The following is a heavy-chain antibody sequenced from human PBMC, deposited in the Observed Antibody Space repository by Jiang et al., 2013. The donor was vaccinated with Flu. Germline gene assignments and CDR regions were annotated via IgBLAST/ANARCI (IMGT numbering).Heavy chain of an antibody. CDR2: ISAYNGYT. J-gene: IGHJ1*01. CDR1: GYSFTSYG. Sequence: GAEVKKPGASVKVSCKASGYSFTSYGISWVRQAPGQGPEWMGWISAYNGYTNYAQKFQGRVTMTTDTSTTTVYMELTSLRSDDTAVYFCVRADSRDYYYLQYWGQGTLVNVSS. V-gene: IGHV1-18*04. D-gene: IGHD3-22*01. CDR3: VRADSRDYYYLQY.